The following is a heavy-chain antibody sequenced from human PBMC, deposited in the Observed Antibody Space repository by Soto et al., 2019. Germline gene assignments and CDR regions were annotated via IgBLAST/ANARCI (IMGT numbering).Heavy chain of an antibody. Sequence: QVQLVQSGAEVKKPGASVKVSCKASGYTFTSYGISWVRQDPGQGLEWMGWINTYNGNTNYAQKLQGRVTMTTDTSTSTAYMELRSLRSDDTAMYYCARERVDDILTGYYPPSYYCFGMDVWGQGTTVTVSS. CDR2: INTYNGNT. D-gene: IGHD3-9*01. CDR3: ARERVDDILTGYYPPSYYCFGMDV. J-gene: IGHJ6*02. V-gene: IGHV1-18*01. CDR1: GYTFTSYG.